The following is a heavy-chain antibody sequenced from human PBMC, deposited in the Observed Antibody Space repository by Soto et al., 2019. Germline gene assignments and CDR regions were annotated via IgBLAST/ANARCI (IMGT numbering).Heavy chain of an antibody. D-gene: IGHD6-19*01. J-gene: IGHJ6*02. V-gene: IGHV3-23*01. Sequence: GGSLRLSCAASGFTFSSYAMSWVRQAPGKGLEWVSAISGSGGSTYYADSVKGRFTISRDNSKNTLYLQMNSLRAEDTAVYYCAKAVAGSNYYYYYGMDVWGQGTTVTVSS. CDR2: ISGSGGST. CDR1: GFTFSSYA. CDR3: AKAVAGSNYYYYYGMDV.